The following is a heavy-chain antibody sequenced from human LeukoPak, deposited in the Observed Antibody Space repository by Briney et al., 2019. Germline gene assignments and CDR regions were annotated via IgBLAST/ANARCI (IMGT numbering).Heavy chain of an antibody. D-gene: IGHD1-26*01. CDR3: ARGNSGSHWGDHYFYMDV. CDR1: GGSFRGYF. J-gene: IGHJ6*03. CDR2: ITHNGGT. V-gene: IGHV4-34*01. Sequence: SETLSLTCAVYGGSFRGYFWGWVRQTPGKGLEWLWEITHNGGTNYMPSLSGRVSVSQDVSKNQFSLKLSSVTAADTGVYYCARGNSGSHWGDHYFYMDVWGKGTTVIVSS.